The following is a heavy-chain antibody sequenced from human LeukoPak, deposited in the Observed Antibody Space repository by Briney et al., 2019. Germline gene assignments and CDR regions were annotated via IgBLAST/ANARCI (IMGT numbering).Heavy chain of an antibody. CDR1: GFTFSSYS. Sequence: PGGSLRLSCAASGFTFSSYSMNWVRQAPGKGLEWVSSISSSSSYIYYADSVKGRFSISRDNAKNSLYLQMNSLRAEDTAVYYCARANPPAADANYYYYGMDVWGQGTTVTVSS. D-gene: IGHD2-2*01. CDR3: ARANPPAADANYYYYGMDV. J-gene: IGHJ6*02. CDR2: ISSSSSYI. V-gene: IGHV3-21*01.